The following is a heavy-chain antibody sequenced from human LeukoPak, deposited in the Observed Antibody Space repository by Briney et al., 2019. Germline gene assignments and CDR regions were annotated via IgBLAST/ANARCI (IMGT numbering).Heavy chain of an antibody. Sequence: GGSLRLSCAASGFSFISYGMHWVRQAPGEGLEWVGVISDDGRNKKYADSVKGRFTTSRDNSKDTLYLQMNSLRDEDTAVYYCAKRPSDYGDYVTYFDYWGQGTLVTVSS. D-gene: IGHD4-17*01. CDR3: AKRPSDYGDYVTYFDY. CDR2: ISDDGRNK. J-gene: IGHJ4*02. CDR1: GFSFISYG. V-gene: IGHV3-30*18.